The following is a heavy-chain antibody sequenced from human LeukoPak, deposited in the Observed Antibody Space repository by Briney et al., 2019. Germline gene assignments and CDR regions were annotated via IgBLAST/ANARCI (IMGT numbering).Heavy chain of an antibody. CDR3: ARVSETTMIEMGFDY. V-gene: IGHV1-2*04. Sequence: ASVKVSCKASGYTFTGYYMHWVRQAPGQGLEWMGWINPNSGGTNYAQKFQGWVTMTRDTSISTAYMELSRLRSDDTAVYYCARVSETTMIEMGFDYWGHGTLLTVSS. D-gene: IGHD3-22*01. CDR2: INPNSGGT. CDR1: GYTFTGYY. J-gene: IGHJ4*01.